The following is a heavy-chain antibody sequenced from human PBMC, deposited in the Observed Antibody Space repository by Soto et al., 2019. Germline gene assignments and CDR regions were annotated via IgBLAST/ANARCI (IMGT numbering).Heavy chain of an antibody. CDR2: IHYRGVT. V-gene: IGHV4-39*01. Sequence: PSETLSLTCTVSGGSISSSSYFWGWIRQPPGKGLEWIGNIHYRGVTYYNASLKSRVTISVDTSKNQFSLKLSSVTAADSAVYSCARGIGYYFDSWGQGTLVTVSS. D-gene: IGHD5-12*01. J-gene: IGHJ4*02. CDR1: GGSISSSSYF. CDR3: ARGIGYYFDS.